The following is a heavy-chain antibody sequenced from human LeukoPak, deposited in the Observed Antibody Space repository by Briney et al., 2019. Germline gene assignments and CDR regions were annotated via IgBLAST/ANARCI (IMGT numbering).Heavy chain of an antibody. CDR1: GYNFTGYY. CDR2: INPNSGGT. V-gene: IGHV1-2*02. CDR3: ARVRRASAFPFFDY. J-gene: IGHJ4*02. Sequence: GASVKVSCKASGYNFTGYYMHWVRQAPGQGVEWMGWINPNSGGTNYAQKFQGRVTMTRDTSISTAYMELSRLRSDDTAVYYCARVRRASAFPFFDYWGQGTLVTVSS.